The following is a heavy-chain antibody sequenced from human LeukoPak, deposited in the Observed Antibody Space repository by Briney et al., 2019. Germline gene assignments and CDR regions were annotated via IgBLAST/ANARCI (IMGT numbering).Heavy chain of an antibody. V-gene: IGHV3-7*01. J-gene: IGHJ4*02. CDR3: VRALGSPSADH. D-gene: IGHD6-6*01. Sequence: GGSLRLSCAASGFTFINSWMSWVRQAPGKGLEWVANIKQDGSERYYVDSVEGRFTISRDNAKDSLSLQMNSLRGEDTAVYYCVRALGSPSADHWGQGTLVTVSS. CDR1: GFTFINSW. CDR2: IKQDGSER.